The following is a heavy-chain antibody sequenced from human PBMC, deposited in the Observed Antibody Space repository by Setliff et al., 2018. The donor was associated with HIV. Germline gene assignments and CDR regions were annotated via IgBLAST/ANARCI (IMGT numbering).Heavy chain of an antibody. V-gene: IGHV1-18*01. J-gene: IGHJ6*03. Sequence: ASVKVSCKASGYTFSGYGITWVRQAPGQGLEWMGWINANRGNTYYAQNLQGRVTMTTDTSTSTAYMELRSLRSDDTAVYYCARAYPWGYVDYYYMDVWGKGTTVTVSS. CDR2: INANRGNT. D-gene: IGHD3-16*01. CDR3: ARAYPWGYVDYYYMDV. CDR1: GYTFSGYG.